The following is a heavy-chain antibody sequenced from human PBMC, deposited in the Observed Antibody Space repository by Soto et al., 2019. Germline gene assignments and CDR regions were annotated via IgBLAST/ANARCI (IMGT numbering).Heavy chain of an antibody. V-gene: IGHV1-69*06. J-gene: IGHJ4*02. CDR2: IIPIFGTA. Sequence: SVKVSCKASGYTFTSYAMHWVRQAPGQGLEWMGGIIPIFGTANYAQKFQGRVTITADKSTSTAYMELSSLRSEDTAVYYCARVETYYYDSSGYYSDRYFDYWGQGTLVTVSS. CDR1: GYTFTSYA. CDR3: ARVETYYYDSSGYYSDRYFDY. D-gene: IGHD3-22*01.